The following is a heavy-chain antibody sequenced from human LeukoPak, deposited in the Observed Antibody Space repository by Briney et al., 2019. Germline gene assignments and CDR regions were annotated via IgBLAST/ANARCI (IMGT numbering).Heavy chain of an antibody. J-gene: IGHJ1*01. D-gene: IGHD5-18*01. V-gene: IGHV3-30*02. CDR2: IRYDGSNK. CDR3: ARATTGYSYGFQH. CDR1: GFTFSSYG. Sequence: PGGSLRLSCAASGFTFSSYGMHWVRQAPGKGLEWVAFIRYDGSNKYYADSVKGRFTISRDNSKNTLYLQMNSLRAEDTAVYYCARATTGYSYGFQHWGQGTLVTVSS.